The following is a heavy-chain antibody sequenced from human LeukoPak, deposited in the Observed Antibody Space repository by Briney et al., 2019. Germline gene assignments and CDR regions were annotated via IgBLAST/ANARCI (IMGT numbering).Heavy chain of an antibody. CDR2: IIPILGIA. CDR1: GGTFSSYA. Sequence: ASVKVSCKASGGTFSSYAISWVRQAPGQGLEWMGRIIPILGIANYAQKFQGRVTITADKSTSTAYMELSSLRSEDTAVYYCARDAYYGSGSYYGETLYYFDYWGQGTLVTVSS. D-gene: IGHD3-10*01. CDR3: ARDAYYGSGSYYGETLYYFDY. V-gene: IGHV1-69*04. J-gene: IGHJ4*02.